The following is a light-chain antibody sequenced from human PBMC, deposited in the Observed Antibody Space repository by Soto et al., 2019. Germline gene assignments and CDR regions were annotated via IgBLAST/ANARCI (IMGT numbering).Light chain of an antibody. V-gene: IGKV3D-15*01. CDR2: GAS. Sequence: EIVMTQSPATLSVSPGERATLSCRASQGVSSNLAWYQQKPGQAPRLLIYGASTRAPGIPARFSGSGSGTEFTLTISSLQSEDFAVYYCQQCNNWPPWTFGQGTKVEIK. CDR1: QGVSSN. CDR3: QQCNNWPPWT. J-gene: IGKJ1*01.